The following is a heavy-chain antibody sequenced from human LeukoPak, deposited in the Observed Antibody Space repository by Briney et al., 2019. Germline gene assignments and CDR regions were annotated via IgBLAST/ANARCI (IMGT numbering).Heavy chain of an antibody. V-gene: IGHV4-61*02. CDR3: AREGVAVAGLIPIYYGMDV. CDR2: IYTSGST. CDR1: GGSISSGSYY. D-gene: IGHD6-19*01. Sequence: SETLSLTCTVSGGSISSGSYYWSWIRQPAGKRLEWIGRIYTSGSTNYNPSLKSRVTISVDTSKNQFSLRLSYVTAADTAVYYCAREGVAVAGLIPIYYGMDVWGQGTTVTVSS. J-gene: IGHJ6*02.